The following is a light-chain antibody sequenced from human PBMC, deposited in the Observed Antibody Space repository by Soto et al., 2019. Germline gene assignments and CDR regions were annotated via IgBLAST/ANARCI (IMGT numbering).Light chain of an antibody. V-gene: IGLV1-47*02. CDR2: TNN. CDR1: SSNIETNY. J-gene: IGLJ2*01. CDR3: AATDDSLGGPV. Sequence: QPVLTQPPSASGTLGQRVTISCSGSSSNIETNYVYWYQHLPGAAPKLLIFTNNQRPSGVPDRFSASKSGTSASLAISGLRSEDEGDYYCAATDDSLGGPVFGGGTQLTVL.